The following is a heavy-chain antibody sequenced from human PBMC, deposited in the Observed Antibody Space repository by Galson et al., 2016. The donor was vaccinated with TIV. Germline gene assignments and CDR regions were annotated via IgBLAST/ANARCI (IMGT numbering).Heavy chain of an antibody. CDR1: GFTFSDYW. D-gene: IGHD1-26*01. J-gene: IGHJ4*02. CDR3: TGGSPFGAY. CDR2: INQDGTQK. V-gene: IGHV3-7*03. Sequence: SLRLSCAASGFTFSDYWMLWVRHAPGKGLEWVANINQDGTQKYHLGSVKGRFTISRDNARNSVYLQMNSLRVDDTALYYCTGGSPFGAYWGQGILVTVSS.